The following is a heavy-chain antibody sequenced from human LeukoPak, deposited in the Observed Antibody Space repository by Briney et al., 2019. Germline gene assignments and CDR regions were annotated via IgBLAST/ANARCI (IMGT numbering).Heavy chain of an antibody. D-gene: IGHD3-22*01. CDR3: ARVPLHDSSGHYYPH. Sequence: GASVKVSCKASGYTFTGYYMHWVRQAPGQRLEWMGWINGGNGNAKYSQNFQGRVTIIRDTSASTAYMELSSLRSEDTAVYYCARVPLHDSSGHYYPHWGQGTLVTVSS. V-gene: IGHV1-3*01. J-gene: IGHJ1*01. CDR1: GYTFTGYY. CDR2: INGGNGNA.